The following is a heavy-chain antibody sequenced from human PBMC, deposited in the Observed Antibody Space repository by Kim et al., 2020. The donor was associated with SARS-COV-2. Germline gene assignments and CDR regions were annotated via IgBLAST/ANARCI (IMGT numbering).Heavy chain of an antibody. J-gene: IGHJ6*02. CDR3: ARGYSGSPGDYNYYGMDV. CDR1: GYTFTGYD. V-gene: IGHV1-8*01. CDR2: MNPNTGNT. Sequence: ASVKVSCKASGYTFTGYDINWVRQATGQGLEWMGWMNPNTGNTGYAEKFQGRVTMTRDTSASTAYMELSSLRSEDTAVYYCARGYSGSPGDYNYYGMDVWGQGSTVTVSS. D-gene: IGHD3-10*01.